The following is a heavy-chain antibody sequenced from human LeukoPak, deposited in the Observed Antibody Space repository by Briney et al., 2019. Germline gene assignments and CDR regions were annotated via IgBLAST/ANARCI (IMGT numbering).Heavy chain of an antibody. CDR2: IGTAGDT. CDR1: GFTFSSYD. Sequence: PGGSLRLSCAASGFTFSSYDMHWVRQATGKGLEWVSAIGTAGDTYYPGSVKGRFTISRENAKNSLYLQMNSLRAGDTAVYYCARGGHSYYYYGMDVWGQGTTVTVSS. D-gene: IGHD6-25*01. J-gene: IGHJ6*02. CDR3: ARGGHSYYYYGMDV. V-gene: IGHV3-13*01.